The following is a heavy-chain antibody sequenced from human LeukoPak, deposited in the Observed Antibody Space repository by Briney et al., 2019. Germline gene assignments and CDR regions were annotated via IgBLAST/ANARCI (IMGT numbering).Heavy chain of an antibody. Sequence: SQTLSLTCTVSGGSISSGSYYWSWIRQPAGKGLEWIGRIYTSGSTNYNPSLKSRVTISVDTSKNQFSLKLSSVTAADTAVYYCAREGDGYNLSWYFDLWGRGTLVTVSS. CDR3: AREGDGYNLSWYFDL. D-gene: IGHD5-24*01. CDR1: GGSISSGSYY. J-gene: IGHJ2*01. V-gene: IGHV4-61*02. CDR2: IYTSGST.